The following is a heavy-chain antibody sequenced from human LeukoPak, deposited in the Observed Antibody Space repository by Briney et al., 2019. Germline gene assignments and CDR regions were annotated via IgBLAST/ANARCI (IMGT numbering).Heavy chain of an antibody. CDR3: ARNMYGDYAYFDY. D-gene: IGHD4-17*01. CDR1: GGSISSNY. J-gene: IGHJ4*02. Sequence: SEALSLTCTVSGGSISSNYWSWIRQPPGEGVEWIGYIYYSGSTNYNPSLTSRVTISVDTSKNQFSLKLSSVTAADTAVYYCARNMYGDYAYFDYWGQGTLVTVSS. V-gene: IGHV4-59*01. CDR2: IYYSGST.